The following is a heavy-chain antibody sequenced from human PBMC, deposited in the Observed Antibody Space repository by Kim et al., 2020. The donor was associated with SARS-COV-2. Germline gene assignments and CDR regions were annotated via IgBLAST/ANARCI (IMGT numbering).Heavy chain of an antibody. J-gene: IGHJ3*02. CDR2: IKQDGNQK. Sequence: GGSLRLSCAASGFTFSSYWMTWVRQAPGKGLEWVANIKQDGNQKYYVDSVKGRFTISRDNAKNSLYLQMNSLRAEDTSVYYCARDGDMYSSVKDDFDIWGQGTMVTVSS. D-gene: IGHD6-19*01. CDR1: GFTFSSYW. V-gene: IGHV3-7*01. CDR3: ARDGDMYSSVKDDFDI.